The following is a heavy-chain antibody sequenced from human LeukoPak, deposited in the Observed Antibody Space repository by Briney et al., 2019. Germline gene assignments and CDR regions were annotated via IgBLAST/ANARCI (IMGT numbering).Heavy chain of an antibody. D-gene: IGHD3-10*01. V-gene: IGHV4-59*12. Sequence: SETLSLTCTVSGGSISSYYWSWIRQPPGKGLEWIGYIYYSGSTNYNPSLKSRVTISVDTSKNQFSLSLTSVTAANTAVYYCASSRYYYGAGSTNWFDPWGQGTPVTVSS. J-gene: IGHJ5*02. CDR3: ASSRYYYGAGSTNWFDP. CDR1: GGSISSYY. CDR2: IYYSGST.